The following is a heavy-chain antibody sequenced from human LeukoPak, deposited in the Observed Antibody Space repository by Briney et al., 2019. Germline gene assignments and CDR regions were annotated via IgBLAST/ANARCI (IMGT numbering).Heavy chain of an antibody. CDR1: GFTFSSYA. V-gene: IGHV3-43D*03. Sequence: GGSLRLSCAASGFTFSSYAMSWVRQVPGKGLEWVSLISWDGGSTYYADSVKGRFTISRDNSKNSLYLQMNSLRAEDTALYYCAKDRRKGYNPEYYFDYWGQGTLVTVSS. CDR3: AKDRRKGYNPEYYFDY. D-gene: IGHD5-24*01. J-gene: IGHJ4*02. CDR2: ISWDGGST.